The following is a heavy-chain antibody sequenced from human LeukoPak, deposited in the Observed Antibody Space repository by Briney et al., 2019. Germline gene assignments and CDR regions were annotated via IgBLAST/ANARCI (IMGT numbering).Heavy chain of an antibody. Sequence: SETLSLTCTVSGGSISSYYWSWIRQPPGKRLEWIGYIYYSGSTNYNPSLKSRVTISVDTSKNQFSLKLSSVTAADTAVYYCASLDSVGATLDYWGQGTLVTVSS. CDR1: GGSISSYY. D-gene: IGHD1-26*01. CDR3: ASLDSVGATLDY. V-gene: IGHV4-59*08. J-gene: IGHJ4*02. CDR2: IYYSGST.